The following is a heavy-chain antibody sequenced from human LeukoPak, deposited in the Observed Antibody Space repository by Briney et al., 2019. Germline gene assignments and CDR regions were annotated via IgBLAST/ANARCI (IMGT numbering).Heavy chain of an antibody. J-gene: IGHJ4*02. CDR1: GYSISSDYY. CDR2: VDPSGST. V-gene: IGHV4-38-2*01. D-gene: IGHD4-17*01. Sequence: SETLSLTCAVSGYSISSDYYWGWIRQPPGKGLEWIGNVDPSGSTYYNPSLKSRATISLDTSKKQFSLKLTSVTAADTAVYYCATVGASHYGDWYFAYWGQGTLVTVSS. CDR3: ATVGASHYGDWYFAY.